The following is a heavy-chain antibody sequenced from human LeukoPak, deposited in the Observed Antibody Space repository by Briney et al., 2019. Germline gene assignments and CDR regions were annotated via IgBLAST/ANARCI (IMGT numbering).Heavy chain of an antibody. Sequence: SETLSLTCTVSGGSISSYYWSWIRQPPGKGLEWIGYIYHSGSTYYNPSLKSRVTISVDRSKNQFSLKLSSVTAADTAVYYCARHIVVVVAATGWFDPWGQGTLVTVSS. CDR3: ARHIVVVVAATGWFDP. CDR1: GGSISSYY. CDR2: IYHSGST. V-gene: IGHV4-59*08. J-gene: IGHJ5*02. D-gene: IGHD2-15*01.